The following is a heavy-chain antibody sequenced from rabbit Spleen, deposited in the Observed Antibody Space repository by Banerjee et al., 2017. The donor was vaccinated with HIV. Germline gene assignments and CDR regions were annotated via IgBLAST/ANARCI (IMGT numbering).Heavy chain of an antibody. CDR1: GFSFSNKAV. CDR2: IYVGSGGGT. V-gene: IGHV1S45*01. Sequence: EQLLESGGGLVKPEGSLKLSCKASGFSFSNKAVMCWVRQAPGKGLEWIACIYVGSGGGTKYASWAKGRFTISKTSSTTVTLQMTSLTVADTATYFCARAGEGGDGYLNLWGPGTLVTVS. J-gene: IGHJ4*01. D-gene: IGHD5-1*01. CDR3: ARAGEGGDGYLNL.